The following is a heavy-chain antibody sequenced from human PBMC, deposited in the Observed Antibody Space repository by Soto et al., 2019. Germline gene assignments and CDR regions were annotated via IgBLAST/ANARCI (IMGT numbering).Heavy chain of an antibody. CDR3: ANSWTTLTTGCDF. CDR1: GFTFSNYA. Sequence: GGSLRLSCVASGFTFSNYAMHWVRQAPGKGLGWVAVISSDGSEKYYLDSVRDRFTISRDNSKNTLYLQMNNLRPEDTAMYYCANSWTTLTTGCDFWGQRALVTVSS. J-gene: IGHJ4*02. V-gene: IGHV3-30*18. CDR2: ISSDGSEK. D-gene: IGHD4-17*01.